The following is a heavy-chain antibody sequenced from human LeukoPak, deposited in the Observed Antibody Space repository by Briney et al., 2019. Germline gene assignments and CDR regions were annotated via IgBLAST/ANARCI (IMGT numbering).Heavy chain of an antibody. J-gene: IGHJ6*02. Sequence: GRSLRLPCAASGFSFNTYSFNWVRQTPAKGLECVASVSSSSNFISYADSVKGRFTISRDNARNSLYLQMHSLRVVDTAVYYCARPQQGYYAMDVWGRGTTVTVSS. CDR3: ARPQQGYYAMDV. CDR2: VSSSSNFI. D-gene: IGHD1-1*01. CDR1: GFSFNTYS. V-gene: IGHV3-21*01.